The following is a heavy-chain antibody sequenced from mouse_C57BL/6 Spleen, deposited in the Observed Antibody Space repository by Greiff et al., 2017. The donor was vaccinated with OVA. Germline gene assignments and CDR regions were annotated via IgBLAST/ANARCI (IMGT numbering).Heavy chain of an antibody. Sequence: EVKLVESGGGLVQPGGSLKLSCAASGFTFSDYYMYWVRQTPEKRLEWVAYISNGGGSTYYPDTVKGRFTISRDNAKNTLYLQMSRLKSEDTAMYYCARQSHGGFAYWGQGTLVTVSA. CDR3: ARQSHGGFAY. J-gene: IGHJ3*01. V-gene: IGHV5-12*01. CDR2: ISNGGGST. CDR1: GFTFSDYY.